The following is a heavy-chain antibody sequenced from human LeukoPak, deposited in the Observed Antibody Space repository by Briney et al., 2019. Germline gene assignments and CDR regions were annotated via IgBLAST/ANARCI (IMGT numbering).Heavy chain of an antibody. CDR1: NYSIRNSLY. CDR3: ARGTYGYYMDV. D-gene: IGHD4-17*01. CDR2: IYGSGSN. J-gene: IGHJ6*03. V-gene: IGHV4-38-2*02. Sequence: SEPLSLTCSGSNYSIRNSLYWGWLRQPPGKGLGWIGSIYGSGSNFYNPSLKSRVTISLDTSKNQFSVKLSSVTAADTAVYFCARGTYGYYMDVWGKGTLVTVSS.